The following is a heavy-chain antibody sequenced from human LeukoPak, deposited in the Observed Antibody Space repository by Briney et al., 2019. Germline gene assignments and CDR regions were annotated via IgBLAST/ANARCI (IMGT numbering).Heavy chain of an antibody. CDR3: AKDRTAGFGASFDY. CDR1: GFTFSSYG. Sequence: GGSLRLSCAASGFTFSSYGMHWVRQAPGKGLEGVAFIRYDGSNKYYADSVKGRFTISRDNSKNTLYLQMNSLRAEDTAVYYCAKDRTAGFGASFDYWGQGTLVTVSS. CDR2: IRYDGSNK. J-gene: IGHJ4*02. D-gene: IGHD3-10*01. V-gene: IGHV3-30*02.